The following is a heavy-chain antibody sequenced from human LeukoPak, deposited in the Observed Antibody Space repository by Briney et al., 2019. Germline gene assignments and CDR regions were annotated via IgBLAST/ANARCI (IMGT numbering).Heavy chain of an antibody. Sequence: GGSLRLSCAASGFTFSNYWMSWVRQAPGKGLEWVATINQEASVKDFVDSVKGRFTISRDNAKNSLYLQMNSLRAEDTAVYYCARRRGDSSSWSYFDYWGQGTLVTVSS. D-gene: IGHD6-13*01. CDR1: GFTFSNYW. CDR3: ARRRGDSSSWSYFDY. J-gene: IGHJ4*02. CDR2: INQEASVK. V-gene: IGHV3-7*01.